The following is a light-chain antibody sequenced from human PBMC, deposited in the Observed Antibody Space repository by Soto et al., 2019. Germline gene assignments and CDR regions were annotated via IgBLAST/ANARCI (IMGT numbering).Light chain of an antibody. Sequence: QSVLXQPASVSGSPGQSITISCTGTVGLVSWYQQHPGKVPKLIIYDDTKRPSGVSSRFSGSKSGNTASLTISGLQTEDEADHYCCLYVGGRTYVFGTGTKVTV. CDR1: VGL. J-gene: IGLJ1*01. CDR3: CLYVGGRTYV. CDR2: DDT. V-gene: IGLV2-23*01.